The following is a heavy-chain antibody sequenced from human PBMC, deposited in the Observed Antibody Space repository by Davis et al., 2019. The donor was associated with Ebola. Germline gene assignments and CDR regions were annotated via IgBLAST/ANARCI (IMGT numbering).Heavy chain of an antibody. CDR1: GGTFSSYA. J-gene: IGHJ6*02. V-gene: IGHV1-69*05. CDR3: ARAATYYDFWSGSNGMDV. D-gene: IGHD3-3*01. CDR2: IIPIFGTA. Sequence: SVKVSCKASGGTFSSYAISWVRQAPGQGLEWMGGIIPIFGTANYAQKFQGRVTMTRDTSTSTVYMELSSLRSEDTAVYYCARAATYYDFWSGSNGMDVWGQGTTVTVSS.